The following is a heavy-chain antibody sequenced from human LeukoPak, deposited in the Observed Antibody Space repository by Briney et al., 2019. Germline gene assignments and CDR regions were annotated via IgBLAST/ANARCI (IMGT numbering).Heavy chain of an antibody. CDR2: IYYSGST. V-gene: IGHV4-59*02. D-gene: IGHD2-15*01. CDR3: ASTSGYCSGGNCYSAFDY. Sequence: SETLSLTCTVSGGSVSTYYWNWIRQPPGKGLEWIGYIYYSGSTNYNPSLKSRLTISVDTSNNQVSLKLSSVTAADTAVYYCASTSGYCSGGNCYSAFDYWGQGTLVTVSS. J-gene: IGHJ4*02. CDR1: GGSVSTYY.